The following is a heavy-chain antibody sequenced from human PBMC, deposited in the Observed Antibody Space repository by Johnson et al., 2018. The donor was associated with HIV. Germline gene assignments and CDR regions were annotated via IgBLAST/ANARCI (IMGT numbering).Heavy chain of an antibody. J-gene: IGHJ3*02. Sequence: QVQLVESGGGLVKPGGSLRLSCAASGFSFSDYFVSWIRQAPGKGLEWVSYISSSGSTIYYADSVKGRLNISRDYSKNTLYLQMNSLRTYDTAVYYCARPPLERIISGSYGAFDIWGQGTMVTVSS. V-gene: IGHV3-11*04. D-gene: IGHD1-26*01. CDR2: ISSSGSTI. CDR1: GFSFSDYF. CDR3: ARPPLERIISGSYGAFDI.